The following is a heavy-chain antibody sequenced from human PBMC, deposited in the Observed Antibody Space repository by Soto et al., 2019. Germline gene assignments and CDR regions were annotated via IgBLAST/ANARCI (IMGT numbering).Heavy chain of an antibody. Sequence: SETLSLTCTVSGGSIISSSYYFCCIRQPPWKGLEWIGSIYYSGSTYYNPSLKSRVTISVDTSKNQFSLKLSSVTAADTAVYYCARQYYDNSGYSIDYWGQGTLVTVSS. CDR1: GGSIISSSYY. CDR2: IYYSGST. V-gene: IGHV4-39*01. J-gene: IGHJ4*02. D-gene: IGHD3-22*01. CDR3: ARQYYDNSGYSIDY.